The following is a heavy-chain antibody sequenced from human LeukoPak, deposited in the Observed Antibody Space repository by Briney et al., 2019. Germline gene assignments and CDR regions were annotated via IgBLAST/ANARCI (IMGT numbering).Heavy chain of an antibody. V-gene: IGHV3-21*01. Sequence: GGSLRLSCAASGFTFSSYSMNWVRQAPGKGLEWVSSISSSSSYIYYADSVKGRFTISRDNAKNPLYLQMNSLRAEDTAVYYCARDLIVGATSFDYWGQGTLVTVSS. CDR3: ARDLIVGATSFDY. CDR1: GFTFSSYS. J-gene: IGHJ4*02. CDR2: ISSSSSYI. D-gene: IGHD1-26*01.